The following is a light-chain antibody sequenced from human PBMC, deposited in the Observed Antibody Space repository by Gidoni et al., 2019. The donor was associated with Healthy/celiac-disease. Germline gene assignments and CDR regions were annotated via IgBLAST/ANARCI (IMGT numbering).Light chain of an antibody. J-gene: IGKJ4*01. CDR1: QSISSY. Sequence: DIQMTQSPSSLSASVGDRVTITGRASQSISSYLYWYEQKQGKAPKLLIYAAASFQRGVPSRWSGGGSGTDFTLPISSLQHEDFATYYCQQSYSTLPLTFGGGTKVEIK. CDR3: QQSYSTLPLT. V-gene: IGKV1-39*01. CDR2: AAA.